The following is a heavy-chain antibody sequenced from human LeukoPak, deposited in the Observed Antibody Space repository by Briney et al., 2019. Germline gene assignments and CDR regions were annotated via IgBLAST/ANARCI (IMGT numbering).Heavy chain of an antibody. CDR1: GFTFSSYS. CDR2: ISSSSTYI. J-gene: IGHJ4*02. Sequence: GGSLRLSCAASGFTFSSYSMNWVRQAPGKGLERVSSISSSSTYIYYADLVKGRFTISRDNAKNSLYLQMNSLSAEDTAVYYCGHCTTTSCYAGGHWGQGTLVTVSS. D-gene: IGHD2-2*01. CDR3: GHCTTTSCYAGGH. V-gene: IGHV3-21*01.